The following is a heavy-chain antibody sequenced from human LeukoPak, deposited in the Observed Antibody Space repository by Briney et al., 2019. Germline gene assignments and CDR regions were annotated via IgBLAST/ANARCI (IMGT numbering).Heavy chain of an antibody. D-gene: IGHD2-8*01. CDR1: GGSITTTNW. V-gene: IGHV4-4*02. J-gene: IGHJ4*02. CDR2: VSLEGVR. CDR3: SRENGAFSPFGY. Sequence: PSETLSLTCGASGGSITTTNWWSWVRQFPGQGLQWIGEVSLEGVRNYNPSLTSRVTMSLDRAKNLLSLNLNSLTAADTAVYYCSRENGAFSPFGYWGQGILVTV.